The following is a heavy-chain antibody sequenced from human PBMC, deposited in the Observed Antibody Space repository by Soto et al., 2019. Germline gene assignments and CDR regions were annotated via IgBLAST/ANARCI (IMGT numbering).Heavy chain of an antibody. D-gene: IGHD3-10*02. CDR3: ARNMDYYYGRGSGNGHGV. CDR1: GYTFTAYH. J-gene: IGHJ6*02. V-gene: IGHV1-2*02. Sequence: QVQLVQSGAEVKEPGDSVRVSCEASGYTFTAYHIHWVRQAPGQGLEWMGWINPKFGDTTYAQDFQGRVSMTRDMSISTVYMGLSRLTSDDPAIYYCARNMDYYYGRGSGNGHGVWGQGTTVTVFS. CDR2: INPKFGDT.